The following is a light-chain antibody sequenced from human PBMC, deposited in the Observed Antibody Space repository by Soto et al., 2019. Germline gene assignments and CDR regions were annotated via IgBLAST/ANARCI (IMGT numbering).Light chain of an antibody. CDR3: QQYGSSPLT. CDR2: GAS. CDR1: QSVGNN. J-gene: IGKJ5*01. V-gene: IGKV3-20*01. Sequence: LVMTQSPPTLSVSPGERATLNCRASQSVGNNLAWYQQKPGQAPRLLIYGASSRATGIPDRFRGSGSGTDFTLTISRLEPEDFAVYYCQQYGSSPLTFGQGTRVEIK.